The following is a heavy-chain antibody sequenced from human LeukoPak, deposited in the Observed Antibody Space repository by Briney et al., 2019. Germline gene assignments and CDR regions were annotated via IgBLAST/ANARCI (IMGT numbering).Heavy chain of an antibody. CDR2: ISSNGGST. CDR1: GFTLSRYG. V-gene: IGHV3-64D*06. J-gene: IGHJ4*02. Sequence: GGSLRLSCSASGFTLSRYGMHWVRQAPGKGLEYVSGISSNGGSTNYADSVKGRFTISRDNSKNTLHLQMSSLRAEDTAVYYCVKGYCSSISCSLIDFGGQGTLVTVSS. D-gene: IGHD2-2*01. CDR3: VKGYCSSISCSLIDF.